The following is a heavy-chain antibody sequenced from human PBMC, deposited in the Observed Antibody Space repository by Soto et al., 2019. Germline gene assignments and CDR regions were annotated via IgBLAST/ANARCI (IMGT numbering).Heavy chain of an antibody. Sequence: GGSLRLSCAASGFTFSSYGMHWVRQAPGKGLEWVAVIWYDGSNKYYADSVKGRFTISRDNSKNTLYLQMNSLRAEDTAVYYCARDGPTIFGVVISYYFDYWGQGTMVTVSS. D-gene: IGHD3-3*01. CDR2: IWYDGSNK. J-gene: IGHJ4*02. CDR3: ARDGPTIFGVVISYYFDY. CDR1: GFTFSSYG. V-gene: IGHV3-33*01.